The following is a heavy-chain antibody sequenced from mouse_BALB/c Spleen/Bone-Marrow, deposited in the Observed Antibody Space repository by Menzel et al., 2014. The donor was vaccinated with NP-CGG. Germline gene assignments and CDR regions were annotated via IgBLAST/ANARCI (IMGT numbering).Heavy chain of an antibody. J-gene: IGHJ4*01. V-gene: IGHV7-3*02. Sequence: DVQLQESGGGLVQPGGSLILSCTTSGFTFTDYYMSWVRQPPGKALEWLAFIRNKAYGYTTEYSASVRGRFTISRDNSQSILYLQMNTLRAEDSATYYCARFPMDYWGQGTSVTVSS. CDR3: ARFPMDY. CDR1: GFTFTDYY. CDR2: IRNKAYGYTT.